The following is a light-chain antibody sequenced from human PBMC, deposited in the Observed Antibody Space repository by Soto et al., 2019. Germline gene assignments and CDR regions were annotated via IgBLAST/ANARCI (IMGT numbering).Light chain of an antibody. CDR2: AAS. V-gene: IGKV1-39*01. Sequence: DIHITQFSSSLSASVGDRVTLPFRASQSISSYLNWYQQKPGKAPKLLIYAASSLQSGVPSRFSGSGSGTDFTLTISSLQPEDFATYYCQQSYSTLAITVGQGTRLEIK. CDR3: QQSYSTLAIT. CDR1: QSISSY. J-gene: IGKJ5*01.